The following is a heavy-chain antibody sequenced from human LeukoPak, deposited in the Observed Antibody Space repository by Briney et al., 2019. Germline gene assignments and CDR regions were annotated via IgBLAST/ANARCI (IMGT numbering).Heavy chain of an antibody. J-gene: IGHJ6*02. D-gene: IGHD3-10*01. CDR3: AKEGYYGSGSVRPGVYYYYYYGMDV. Sequence: PGRSLRLSCAASGFTFSSYGMHWVRQAPGKGLEWVAVISYDGSNKYYADSVKGRFTISRDNSKNTLYLQMNSLRAEDTAVYYCAKEGYYGSGSVRPGVYYYYYYGMDVWGQGTTVTVSS. CDR2: ISYDGSNK. CDR1: GFTFSSYG. V-gene: IGHV3-30*18.